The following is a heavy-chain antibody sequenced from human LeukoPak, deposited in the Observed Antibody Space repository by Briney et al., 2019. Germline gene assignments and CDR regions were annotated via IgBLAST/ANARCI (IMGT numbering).Heavy chain of an antibody. J-gene: IGHJ5*02. CDR1: GGSFSGYY. Sequence: SETLSLTSAVYGGSFSGYYWSWIRQPPGKGLEWIGEINHSGSTNYNPSLRSRVTISVDTSKNQFSLKLSSVTAADTAVYYCARGGRTHNWFDPWGQGTLVTVSS. CDR2: INHSGST. V-gene: IGHV4-34*01. D-gene: IGHD3-10*01. CDR3: ARGGRTHNWFDP.